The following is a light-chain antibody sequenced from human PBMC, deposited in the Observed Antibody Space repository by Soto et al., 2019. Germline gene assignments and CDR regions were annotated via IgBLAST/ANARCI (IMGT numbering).Light chain of an antibody. Sequence: IQLPQSPSSLSASVGDRVPITCRASQGISSYLAWYQQKPGKANKLLIYAASTLQSGVPSRFSGSGSGTDFTLTISSLQPEEFATYYCKQLNSYPLTVGGGTKVDIK. CDR1: QGISSY. CDR3: KQLNSYPLT. CDR2: AAS. J-gene: IGKJ4*01. V-gene: IGKV1-9*01.